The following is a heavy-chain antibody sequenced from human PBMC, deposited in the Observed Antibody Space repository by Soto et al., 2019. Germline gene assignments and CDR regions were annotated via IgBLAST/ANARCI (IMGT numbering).Heavy chain of an antibody. V-gene: IGHV4-39*01. CDR2: IYYSGST. D-gene: IGHD3-10*01. J-gene: IGHJ4*02. Sequence: QLQLQESGPGLVKPSETLSLTCIVSGGSIISSTYYWGWIRQPPGKGLEWIGSIYYSGSTDYNPSLKSRVTISVDTSKNQFSLKLTSLTAADTAVYYCARQEPPQAPRGSGMVYFDSWGQGTLVTVSS. CDR3: ARQEPPQAPRGSGMVYFDS. CDR1: GGSIISSTYY.